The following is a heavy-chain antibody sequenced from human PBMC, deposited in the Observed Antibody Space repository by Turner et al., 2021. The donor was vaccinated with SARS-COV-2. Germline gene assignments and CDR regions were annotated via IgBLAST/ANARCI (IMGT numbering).Heavy chain of an antibody. Sequence: QVQLVPSGPSLTKPVAAVTVSCTTSGYTFTDYYIRWVRQAPGQGLEWIGCISPNSGGNYYARKFQGWVTMTRETSVRVVYLVLSRLKADETAVYYCAGVALDISPDAFDIWGQGTMVTVSS. CDR1: GYTFTDYY. J-gene: IGHJ3*02. V-gene: IGHV1-2*04. D-gene: IGHD2-2*03. CDR3: AGVALDISPDAFDI. CDR2: ISPNSGGN.